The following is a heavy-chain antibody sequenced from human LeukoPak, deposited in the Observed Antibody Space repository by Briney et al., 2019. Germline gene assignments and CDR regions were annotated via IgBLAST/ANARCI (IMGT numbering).Heavy chain of an antibody. Sequence: SETLSLTCTVSGGSISEYYWSWVRQPPGKGLEWIAFTSFSGNTNYKPSLKSRITISLDTSMNQLSLKLRSVTAADTAVYYCARDTQVVGATTWFDPWGQGTLVTVSS. CDR2: TSFSGNT. CDR3: ARDTQVVGATTWFDP. D-gene: IGHD1-26*01. V-gene: IGHV4-59*01. J-gene: IGHJ5*02. CDR1: GGSISEYY.